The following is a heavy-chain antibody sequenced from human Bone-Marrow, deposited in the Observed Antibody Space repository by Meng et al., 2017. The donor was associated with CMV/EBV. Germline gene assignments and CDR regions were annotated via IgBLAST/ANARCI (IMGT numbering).Heavy chain of an antibody. D-gene: IGHD1-7*01. CDR3: ARGHRGRTT. J-gene: IGHJ5*02. Sequence: LAPTGAVYGGSLNGYFWSWIRQPPGKGLEWIGEINFSGSTNYNPSLKSRVTILADTSKNQFSLRLTSVTAADRAVYFCARGHRGRTTWGQGTLVTVSS. CDR2: INFSGST. CDR1: GGSLNGYF. V-gene: IGHV4-34*01.